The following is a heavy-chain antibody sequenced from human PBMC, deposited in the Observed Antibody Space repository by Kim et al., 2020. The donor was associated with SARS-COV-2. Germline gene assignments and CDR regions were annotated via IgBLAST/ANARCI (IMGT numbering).Heavy chain of an antibody. V-gene: IGHV4-39*07. J-gene: IGHJ4*02. D-gene: IGHD7-27*01. Sequence: YYNPSLKSRVPISVDTSKNQFSLKLSPVTAADTAVYYCARDNWGWYYFDYWGQGTLVTVSS. CDR3: ARDNWGWYYFDY.